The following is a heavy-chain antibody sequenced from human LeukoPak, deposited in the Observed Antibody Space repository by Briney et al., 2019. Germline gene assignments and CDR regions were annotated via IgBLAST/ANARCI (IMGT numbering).Heavy chain of an antibody. Sequence: GGSLRLSCSASGFIFSTYTMYWVRQAPGKGLEFVSVINGDGRTTYYADSVKGRFTISRDNSKNTLYLQMSSLRVEDTAVYYCARGLGTFDYWGQGTLVTVSS. D-gene: IGHD3/OR15-3a*01. CDR3: ARGLGTFDY. V-gene: IGHV3-64*04. CDR2: INGDGRTT. J-gene: IGHJ4*02. CDR1: GFIFSTYT.